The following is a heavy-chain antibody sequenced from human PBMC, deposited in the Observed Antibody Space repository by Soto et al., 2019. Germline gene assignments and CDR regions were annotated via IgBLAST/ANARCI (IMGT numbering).Heavy chain of an antibody. Sequence: QVQLVQSGAEVRKPGASVKVSCKASGYSFTTFAMHWVRQAPGQRLEWMGWINGGNGDTRYSQRFQGRVTITRDTSASTGNLQLGSLGSEDTAVYYCARVAEIVRGGDHFFYGMDVWGQGTTVIVSS. CDR3: ARVAEIVRGGDHFFYGMDV. D-gene: IGHD3-10*01. CDR1: GYSFTTFA. CDR2: INGGNGDT. J-gene: IGHJ6*02. V-gene: IGHV1-3*01.